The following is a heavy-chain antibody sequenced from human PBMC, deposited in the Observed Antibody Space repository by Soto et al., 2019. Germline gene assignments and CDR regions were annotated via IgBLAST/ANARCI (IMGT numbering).Heavy chain of an antibody. CDR2: ISWNSADI. D-gene: IGHD7-27*01. CDR1: GFTFDDYA. V-gene: IGHV3-9*01. J-gene: IGHJ6*02. CDR3: ARDFLGGHHPFFNNMDV. Sequence: EVQLVESGGGLVQPGRSLRLSCAASGFTFDDYAMHWVRQVPGKGLEWVSAISWNSADIGYAASVKGRFTISRDNTKRSLYLQMNSLRHEDTALYYSARDFLGGHHPFFNNMDVWGQGTTVTVSS.